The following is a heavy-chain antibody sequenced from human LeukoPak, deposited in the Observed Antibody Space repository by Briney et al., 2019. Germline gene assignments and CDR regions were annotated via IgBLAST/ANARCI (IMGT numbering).Heavy chain of an antibody. J-gene: IGHJ4*02. D-gene: IGHD3-22*01. CDR2: ISGSGGST. CDR3: AKDPLPLYYDSSGYYYVRPDY. Sequence: GGSLRLSCAASGFTFSSYAMSWVRQAPGKGLERVSAISGSGGSTYYADSVKGRFTISRDNSKNTLYLQMNSLRAEDTAVYYCAKDPLPLYYDSSGYYYVRPDYWGQGTLVTVSS. CDR1: GFTFSSYA. V-gene: IGHV3-23*01.